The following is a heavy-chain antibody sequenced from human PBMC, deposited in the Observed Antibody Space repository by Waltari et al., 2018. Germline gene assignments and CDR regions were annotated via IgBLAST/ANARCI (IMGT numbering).Heavy chain of an antibody. D-gene: IGHD3-9*01. CDR2: IDFDGSEK. CDR1: GFGLTNHW. J-gene: IGHJ3*01. CDR3: ASLTIT. Sequence: EVQLVESGGGLVQAGGSLRLSCTASGFGLTNHWMTWVRQAPGKGLEWVAEIDFDGSEKYYVDSVKGRFTISRDNTKDSVYLQMNNLRPDDTAMYYCASLTITWGQGTMVTVSS. V-gene: IGHV3-7*02.